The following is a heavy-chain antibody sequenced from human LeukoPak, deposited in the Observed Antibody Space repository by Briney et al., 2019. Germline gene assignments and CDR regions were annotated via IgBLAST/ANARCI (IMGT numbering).Heavy chain of an antibody. CDR1: GYSFTSYW. Sequence: GESLKISCKGSGYSFTSYWIGWVRQMPGKGLEWMGIIYPGDSDTGYSPSFQGQVTISADKSISTAYLQWSSLKASDTAMYYCARPLDPTFNWNYEGVAFDIWDQGTMVTVSS. D-gene: IGHD1-7*01. CDR2: IYPGDSDT. J-gene: IGHJ3*02. V-gene: IGHV5-51*01. CDR3: ARPLDPTFNWNYEGVAFDI.